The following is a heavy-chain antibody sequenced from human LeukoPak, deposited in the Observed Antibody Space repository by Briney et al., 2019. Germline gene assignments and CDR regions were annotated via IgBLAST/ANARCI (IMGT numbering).Heavy chain of an antibody. V-gene: IGHV3-21*01. Sequence: KSGGSLRLSCAASGFTFSSCGSNWFRQAPGKGLEWVSSIGPTGTDRYYADSVRGRCTISRDNAKNSMYLQMDSLRDEDTAVYYCATETIGRHYDYWGQGTLLTVSS. D-gene: IGHD1-14*01. CDR1: GFTFSSCG. CDR2: IGPTGTDR. CDR3: ATETIGRHYDY. J-gene: IGHJ4*02.